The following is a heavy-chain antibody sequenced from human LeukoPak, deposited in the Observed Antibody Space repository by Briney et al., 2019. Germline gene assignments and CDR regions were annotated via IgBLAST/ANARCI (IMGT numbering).Heavy chain of an antibody. J-gene: IGHJ4*02. CDR1: GGSFSGYY. D-gene: IGHD3-10*01. V-gene: IGHV4-34*01. Sequence: SETLSLTCAVYGGSFSGYYWSWIRQPPGKGLEWIGEINHSGSTNYNPPLKSRVTISVDTSKNQFSLKLSPVTAADTAVYYCAGGRGSGSYTFDYWGQGTLVTVSS. CDR3: AGGRGSGSYTFDY. CDR2: INHSGST.